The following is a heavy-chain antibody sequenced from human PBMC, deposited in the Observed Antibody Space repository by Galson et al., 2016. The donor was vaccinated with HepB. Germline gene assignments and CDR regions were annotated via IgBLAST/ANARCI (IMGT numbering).Heavy chain of an antibody. CDR2: ISGNGLVT. CDR3: AKMREMATSKRALDY. CDR1: GFTFSGYA. V-gene: IGHV3-23*01. J-gene: IGHJ4*02. Sequence: SLRLSCAVSGFTFSGYAMSWVRQAPGKGLEWVSTISGNGLVTYYADSVKGRFVISRDNAQNILYVQMNSLRTDDTAVYYCAKMREMATSKRALDYWGQGTLVTVSS. D-gene: IGHD5-24*01.